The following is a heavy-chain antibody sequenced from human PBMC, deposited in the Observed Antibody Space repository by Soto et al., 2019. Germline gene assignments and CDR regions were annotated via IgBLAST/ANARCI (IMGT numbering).Heavy chain of an antibody. J-gene: IGHJ6*02. CDR2: INSDGSST. CDR3: ARVVRQPDYYYGMDV. D-gene: IGHD3-16*01. V-gene: IGHV3-74*01. CDR1: GFTFSSYW. Sequence: GGSLRLSCAASGFTFSSYWMHWVRQAPGKGLVWVSRINSDGSSTSYADSVKGRFTISRDNAKNTLYLQMNSLRAEDTAVYYCARVVRQPDYYYGMDVWGQGTTVTVSS.